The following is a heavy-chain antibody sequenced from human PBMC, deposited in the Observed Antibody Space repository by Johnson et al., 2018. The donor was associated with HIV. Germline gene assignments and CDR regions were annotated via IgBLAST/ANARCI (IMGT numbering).Heavy chain of an antibody. Sequence: QVQLVESGGGLVKPGGSLRLSCAASGFTFSDYYMSWIRQAPGKGLEWVSYISSSGSTIYYPDSVKGRFTISRDNSENTLYLQMNSLKAEDTAVYYCASLSDDAFDFWGQGTMVTVSS. CDR3: ASLSDDAFDF. V-gene: IGHV3-11*04. J-gene: IGHJ3*01. CDR1: GFTFSDYY. CDR2: ISSSGSTI.